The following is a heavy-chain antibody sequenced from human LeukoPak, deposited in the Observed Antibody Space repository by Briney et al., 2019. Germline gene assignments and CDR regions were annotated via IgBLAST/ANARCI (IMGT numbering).Heavy chain of an antibody. Sequence: SETLSLTCTVSDGSISSYYWSWIRQPPGKGLEWIGYIYTSGSTNYNPSLKSRVTISVDTSKNQFSLKLSSVTAADTAVYYCARGSSSWYGYYYYYMDVWGKGTTVTVSS. J-gene: IGHJ6*03. CDR1: DGSISSYY. V-gene: IGHV4-4*09. CDR2: IYTSGST. D-gene: IGHD6-13*01. CDR3: ARGSSSWYGYYYYYMDV.